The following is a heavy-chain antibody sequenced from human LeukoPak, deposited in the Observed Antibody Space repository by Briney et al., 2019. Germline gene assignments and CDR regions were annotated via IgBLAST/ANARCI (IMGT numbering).Heavy chain of an antibody. CDR1: GFTFSSYS. Sequence: GALRLSCAASGFTFSSYSMNWVRQAPGKGLEWVSSISSSSSYIYYADSVKGRFTISRDNAKNSLYLQMNSLRAEDTAVYYCAREGSDTVVVPAAPNDAFDIWGQGTMVTVSS. CDR2: ISSSSSYI. CDR3: AREGSDTVVVPAAPNDAFDI. J-gene: IGHJ3*02. D-gene: IGHD2-2*01. V-gene: IGHV3-21*01.